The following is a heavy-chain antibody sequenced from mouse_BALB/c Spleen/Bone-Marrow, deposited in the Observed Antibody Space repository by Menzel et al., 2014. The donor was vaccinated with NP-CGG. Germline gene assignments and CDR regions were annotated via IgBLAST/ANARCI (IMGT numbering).Heavy chain of an antibody. V-gene: IGHV1-55*01. D-gene: IGHD1-2*01. CDR3: ARSPDSLRRPGAMDY. CDR2: IYPGTDSP. CDR1: GYNFTTYW. J-gene: IGHJ4*01. Sequence: VQLQESGAELVKPGASVKLSCEASGYNFTTYWINWVRLRPGQGLEWIGDIYPGTDSPEYNEKFKSKATLTVDISSSAAYMQRSSLASENSALYYCARSPDSLRRPGAMDYWGQGTAVTVSS.